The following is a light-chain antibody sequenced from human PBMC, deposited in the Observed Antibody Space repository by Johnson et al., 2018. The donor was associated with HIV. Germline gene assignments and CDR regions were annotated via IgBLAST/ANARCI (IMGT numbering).Light chain of an antibody. CDR3: GTWDSSLSAGGDF. V-gene: IGLV1-51*01. CDR1: SSNIGNNY. J-gene: IGLJ1*01. Sequence: QSVLTQPPSVSAAPGQKVTISCSGSSSNIGNNYVSWYQQLPGTAPKLLIYDNNKRPSGIPDRFSGSKSGTSATLGITGLQTGDEADYYCGTWDSSLSAGGDFCVTGTKVTVL. CDR2: DNN.